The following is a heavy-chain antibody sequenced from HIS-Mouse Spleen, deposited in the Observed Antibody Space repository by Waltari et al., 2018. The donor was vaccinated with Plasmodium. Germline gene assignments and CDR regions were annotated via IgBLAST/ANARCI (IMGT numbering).Heavy chain of an antibody. CDR3: ASGWYWYFDL. CDR1: GFTFSRDG. Sequence: EVQLVESGGGLVQPGGSLRLSGAASGFTFSRDGMTWVRQAPGKGLEWVANIKQDGSEKYYVDSVKGRFTISRDNAKNSLCLQMNSLRAEDTAVYYCASGWYWYFDLWGRGTLVTVSS. V-gene: IGHV3-7*01. J-gene: IGHJ2*01. CDR2: IKQDGSEK. D-gene: IGHD6-19*01.